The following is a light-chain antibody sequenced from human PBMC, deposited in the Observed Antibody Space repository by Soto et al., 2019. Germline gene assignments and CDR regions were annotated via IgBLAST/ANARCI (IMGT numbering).Light chain of an antibody. Sequence: QSALTQPPSASGSPGQSVALSCTGTSSDVGAYNYVSWYQHHPGKAPKLIIYEVTKRPSGVADRFSGSKSGNAASLTGSGLETEDEADYYCISYAGSNNYVFGTGTKLTVL. CDR1: SSDVGAYNY. CDR2: EVT. CDR3: ISYAGSNNYV. J-gene: IGLJ1*01. V-gene: IGLV2-8*01.